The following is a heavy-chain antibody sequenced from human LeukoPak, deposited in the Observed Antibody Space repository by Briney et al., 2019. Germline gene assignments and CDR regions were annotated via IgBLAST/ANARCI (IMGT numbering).Heavy chain of an antibody. D-gene: IGHD6-19*01. CDR1: GFTVSSNY. Sequence: GGSLRLSCAASGFTVSSNYMSWVRRAPGKGLEWVSVIYSGGSTYYADSVKGRFTISRDNSKNTLYLQMNSLRAEDTAVYYCARDAVAGTQGFDYWGQGTLVTVSS. CDR3: ARDAVAGTQGFDY. V-gene: IGHV3-53*01. CDR2: IYSGGST. J-gene: IGHJ4*02.